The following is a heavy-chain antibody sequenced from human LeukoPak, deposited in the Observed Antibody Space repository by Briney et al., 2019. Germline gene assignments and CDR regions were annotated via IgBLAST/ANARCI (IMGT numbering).Heavy chain of an antibody. Sequence: GASVKVSCKASGYTFGAHYIHWLRQAPGQGLEYMGWINPTAGDTNVAEKLKGRVTLTRDTSSTTVYMEVTRLTFADTAVYYCARGMYGSSESFDVWGQGTMVVVSS. CDR3: ARGMYGSSESFDV. CDR1: GYTFGAHY. V-gene: IGHV1-2*02. J-gene: IGHJ3*01. D-gene: IGHD2-15*01. CDR2: INPTAGDT.